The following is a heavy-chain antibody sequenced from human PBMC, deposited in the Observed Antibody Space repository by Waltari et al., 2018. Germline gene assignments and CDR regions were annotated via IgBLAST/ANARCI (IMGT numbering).Heavy chain of an antibody. CDR2: INHSGST. V-gene: IGHV4-34*01. Sequence: QVQLQQWGAGLLKPSETLSLTCAVYGGSFSGYYWSWIRQPPGKGLEWIGEINHSGSTNYNPSLKSRVTISVDTSKNQFSLKLSSVTAADTAVYYCARGSWYYDFWSGYPTHNWFDPWGQGTLVTSPQ. J-gene: IGHJ5*02. CDR3: ARGSWYYDFWSGYPTHNWFDP. CDR1: GGSFSGYY. D-gene: IGHD3-3*01.